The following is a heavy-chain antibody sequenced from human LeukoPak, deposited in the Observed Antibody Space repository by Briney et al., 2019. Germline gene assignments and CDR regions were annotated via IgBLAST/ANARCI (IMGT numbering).Heavy chain of an antibody. V-gene: IGHV5-51*01. J-gene: IGHJ3*02. D-gene: IGHD3-9*01. CDR1: GYSFTSYW. CDR2: IYPGDSDT. Sequence: GESLKISGKGSGYSFTSYWIGWVRQMPGKGLEWMGIIYPGDSDTRYSPSFQGQVTISADKSISTDYLQWSSLKASDTAMCYCARPGVRYFDWLPPGFAFDIWGQGTMVTVSS. CDR3: ARPGVRYFDWLPPGFAFDI.